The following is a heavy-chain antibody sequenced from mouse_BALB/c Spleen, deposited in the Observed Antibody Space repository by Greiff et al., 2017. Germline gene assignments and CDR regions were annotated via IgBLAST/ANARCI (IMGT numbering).Heavy chain of an antibody. D-gene: IGHD1-1*01. CDR1: GYTFTSYV. CDR3: ARWGSSPSYAMDY. V-gene: IGHV1-14*01. J-gene: IGHJ4*01. Sequence: EVKLQESGPELVKPGASVKMSCKASGYTFTSYVMHWVKQKPGQGLEWIGYINPYNDGTKYNEKFKGKATLTSDKSSSTAYMELSSLTSEDSAVYYCARWGSSPSYAMDYWGQGTSVTVSS. CDR2: INPYNDGT.